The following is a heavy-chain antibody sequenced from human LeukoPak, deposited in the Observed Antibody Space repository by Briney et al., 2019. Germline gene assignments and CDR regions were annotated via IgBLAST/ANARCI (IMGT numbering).Heavy chain of an antibody. D-gene: IGHD3-22*01. J-gene: IGHJ4*02. CDR1: GYSFTTYW. Sequence: GESLKISCKASGYSFTTYWIGWVRQMPGKGLEWMGIFYPGDSDTRYSPSFQGQVTISAHKSISTAYLQWSSLKASDTAMYYCARRRFNYDSSGYYPFDYWGQGTLVTVSS. V-gene: IGHV5-51*01. CDR3: ARRRFNYDSSGYYPFDY. CDR2: FYPGDSDT.